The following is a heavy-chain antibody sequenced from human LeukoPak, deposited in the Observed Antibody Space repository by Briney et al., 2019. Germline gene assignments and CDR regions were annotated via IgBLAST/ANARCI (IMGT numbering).Heavy chain of an antibody. CDR3: ARVAHATDY. CDR1: GGTFSSYA. Sequence: ASVKVSCKASGGTFSSYAISWVRQATGQGLEWMGWMNPNSGNTGYAQKFQGRVTITRNTSISTAYMELSSLRSEDTAVYYCARVAHATDYWGQGTLVTVSS. CDR2: MNPNSGNT. J-gene: IGHJ4*02. V-gene: IGHV1-8*03.